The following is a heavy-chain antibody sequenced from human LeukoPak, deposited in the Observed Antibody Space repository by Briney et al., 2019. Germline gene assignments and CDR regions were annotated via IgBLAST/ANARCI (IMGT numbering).Heavy chain of an antibody. CDR1: GFTFSSYS. Sequence: GGSLRLSCVASGFTFSSYSMNWVRQAPGKGLEWVSSISSSSSYIYYADSVKGRFTISRDNAKTSLYLQMNSLRAEDTAVYYCARERVVAAAVPFDYWGQGTLVTVSS. CDR2: ISSSSSYI. D-gene: IGHD6-13*01. CDR3: ARERVVAAAVPFDY. J-gene: IGHJ4*02. V-gene: IGHV3-21*01.